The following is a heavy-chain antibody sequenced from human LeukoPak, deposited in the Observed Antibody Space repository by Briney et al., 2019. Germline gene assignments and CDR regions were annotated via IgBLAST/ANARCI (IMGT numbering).Heavy chain of an antibody. CDR3: AKGKNGIGIAVAGSYFDY. CDR2: ISWNSGSI. D-gene: IGHD6-19*01. V-gene: IGHV3-9*01. CDR1: GFTFDDYA. Sequence: GGSLRLSCAASGFTFDDYAMHWVRQAPGKGLEWVSGISWNSGSIGYADSVKGRFTISRDNAKNSLYLQMNSLRAEDTALYYCAKGKNGIGIAVAGSYFDYWGQGTLVTVSS. J-gene: IGHJ4*02.